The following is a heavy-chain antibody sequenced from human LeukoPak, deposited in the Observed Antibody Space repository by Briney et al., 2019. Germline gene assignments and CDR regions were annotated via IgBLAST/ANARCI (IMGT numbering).Heavy chain of an antibody. CDR3: ARGTGWYESYFQH. Sequence: TSQTLSLTCAVSGGSISSGGYSWSWIRQPPGKGLEWIGYIYHSGSTYYNPSLKSRVTISVDRSKNQFSLKLSSVTAADTAVYYCARGTGWYESYFQHWGQGSLVTVSS. CDR1: GGSISSGGYS. CDR2: IYHSGST. V-gene: IGHV4-30-2*01. J-gene: IGHJ1*01. D-gene: IGHD6-19*01.